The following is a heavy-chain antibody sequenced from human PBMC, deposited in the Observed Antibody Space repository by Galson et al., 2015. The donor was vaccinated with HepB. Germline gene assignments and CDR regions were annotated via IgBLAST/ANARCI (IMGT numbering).Heavy chain of an antibody. CDR1: GGTFGIYA. Sequence: SVKVSCKASGGTFGIYAISWVRQAPGQGLEWMGGIIPLFDITNYAQRFEGRVTVTADDSTSTVYMEMSSLRSEDTAVYYCARANIVGTKANYFYGMDVWGQGTTVTVSS. J-gene: IGHJ6*02. CDR2: IIPLFDIT. D-gene: IGHD5-12*01. CDR3: ARANIVGTKANYFYGMDV. V-gene: IGHV1-69*13.